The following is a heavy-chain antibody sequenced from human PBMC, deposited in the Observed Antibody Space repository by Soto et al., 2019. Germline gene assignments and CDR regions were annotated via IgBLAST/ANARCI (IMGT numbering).Heavy chain of an antibody. CDR1: GFTVSNKY. D-gene: IGHD2-15*01. CDR2: IYSDGRT. J-gene: IGHJ4*02. Sequence: EVQLVESGGGLIQPGGSLRLSCAASGFTVSNKYMSWVRQAPGKGLEWVALIYSDGRTYYADALTGRFTISRDNSKNTLSLQMHSLRVDDTAVDYCARVVVTTRLDFGFDHWGQGTLVPVSS. V-gene: IGHV3-53*01. CDR3: ARVVVTTRLDFGFDH.